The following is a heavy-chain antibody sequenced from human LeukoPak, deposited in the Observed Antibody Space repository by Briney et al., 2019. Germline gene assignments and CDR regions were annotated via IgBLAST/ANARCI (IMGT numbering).Heavy chain of an antibody. V-gene: IGHV4-34*01. CDR1: GGSFSGYY. J-gene: IGHJ5*02. CDR3: ARGPPEYDH. CDR2: IYHSGST. Sequence: SETLSLTCAVYGGSFSGYYWSWIRQPPGKGLEWIGEIYHSGSTNYNPSLKSRVTISVDTSKNQFSLKLSSVTAADTAVYYCARGPPEYDHWGQGTLVTVSS. D-gene: IGHD6-6*01.